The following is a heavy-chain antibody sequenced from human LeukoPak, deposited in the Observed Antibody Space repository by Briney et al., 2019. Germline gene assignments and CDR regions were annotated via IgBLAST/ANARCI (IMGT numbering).Heavy chain of an antibody. J-gene: IGHJ4*02. CDR3: ARDLKTYSNGYFDY. Sequence: GGSLRLSCAASGFTFSSYAMHWVRQAPGKGLEWVAVISYDGSNKYYADSVKGRFTISRDNSKNTLYLQMNSLRAEDTAVYYCARDLKTYSNGYFDYWGQGTLVTVSS. CDR2: ISYDGSNK. D-gene: IGHD6-19*01. CDR1: GFTFSSYA. V-gene: IGHV3-30-3*01.